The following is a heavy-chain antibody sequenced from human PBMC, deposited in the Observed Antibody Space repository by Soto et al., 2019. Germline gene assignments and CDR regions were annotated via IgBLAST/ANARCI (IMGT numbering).Heavy chain of an antibody. V-gene: IGHV1-18*04. J-gene: IGHJ4*02. CDR2: ISTYNGNT. CDR3: ARSTYYYDSSGPFDY. Sequence: ASVKVSCKASGYTFTTYGIDWVRQAPGQGLEWVGWISTYNGNTDYAQKVQDRVTMTTDTSTSTAYMELRSLRSDDTAVYCCARSTYYYDSSGPFDYWGQGTLVTVSS. D-gene: IGHD3-22*01. CDR1: GYTFTTYG.